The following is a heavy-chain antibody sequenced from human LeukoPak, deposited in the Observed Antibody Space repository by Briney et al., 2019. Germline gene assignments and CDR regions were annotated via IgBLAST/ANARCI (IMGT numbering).Heavy chain of an antibody. D-gene: IGHD2-2*01. CDR3: ARVYCLSTSCPSQNYYYYAMDA. CDR1: GFTFSSYA. Sequence: GGSLRLSCAASGFTFSSYAMHWVRQAPGKGLEWVAVISYDGSNKYYADSVRGRFTISRDNSKNTLYLQMNSLRPEDTAVYYCARVYCLSTSCPSQNYYYYAMDAWGQGTTVTVSS. V-gene: IGHV3-30*04. CDR2: ISYDGSNK. J-gene: IGHJ6*02.